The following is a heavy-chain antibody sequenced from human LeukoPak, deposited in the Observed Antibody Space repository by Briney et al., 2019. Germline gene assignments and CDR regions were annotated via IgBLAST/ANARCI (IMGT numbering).Heavy chain of an antibody. Sequence: ASETLSLTCTVSGGSISRSRDYWGWIRQPPGKGLEWIGSIYYSGSTYYNPSLKSRVTISGDTSKNRFSLKLSSVTAADTAVYYCARGGRGYSGYVLDYWGQGTLVTVSS. D-gene: IGHD5-12*01. CDR3: ARGGRGYSGYVLDY. CDR1: GGSISRSRDY. J-gene: IGHJ4*02. CDR2: IYYSGST. V-gene: IGHV4-39*07.